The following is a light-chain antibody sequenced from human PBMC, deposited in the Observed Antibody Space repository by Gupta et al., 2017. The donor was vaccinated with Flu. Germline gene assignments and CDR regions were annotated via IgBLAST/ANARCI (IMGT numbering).Light chain of an antibody. Sequence: PGQTARISCSGDGLGKEYGRWWQRRPGQAHVQVNYKYSEPPAGVRVRVSGSSSATSVTMTMSGAEVEDEAYYYSYAATDNKVVFGGGTKLTVL. J-gene: IGLJ2*01. CDR2: KYS. CDR1: GLGKEY. V-gene: IGLV3-27*01. CDR3: YAATDNKVV.